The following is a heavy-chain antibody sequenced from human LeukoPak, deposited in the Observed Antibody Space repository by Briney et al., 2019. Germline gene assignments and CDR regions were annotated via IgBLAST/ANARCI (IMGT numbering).Heavy chain of an antibody. V-gene: IGHV3-9*01. CDR1: GFTFHDYA. CDR2: ISWNSGSI. J-gene: IGHJ4*02. Sequence: GGSLRLSCAASGFTFHDYAMHWVRQAPGKGLEWVSGISWNSGSIGYADSVKGRFTISRDNAKNSLYPQMNSLRAEDTALYYCAKDRHSSSWYVPDYWGQGTLVTVSS. CDR3: AKDRHSSSWYVPDY. D-gene: IGHD6-13*01.